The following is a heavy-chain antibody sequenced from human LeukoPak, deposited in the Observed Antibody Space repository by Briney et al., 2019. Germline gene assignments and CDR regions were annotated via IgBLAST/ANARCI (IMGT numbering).Heavy chain of an antibody. V-gene: IGHV4-39*01. CDR2: MSYSGST. CDR1: GGSISSRSDD. Sequence: PSETLSLTCTVSGGSISSRSDDWGWIRQPPGKGLEWIGTMSYSGSTHYNPSLTSRVTTSVDTSKNQFSLKLSSVTAADTAVYHCARHPTASPAFDIWGQGTRVTVSS. J-gene: IGHJ3*02. CDR3: ARHPTASPAFDI.